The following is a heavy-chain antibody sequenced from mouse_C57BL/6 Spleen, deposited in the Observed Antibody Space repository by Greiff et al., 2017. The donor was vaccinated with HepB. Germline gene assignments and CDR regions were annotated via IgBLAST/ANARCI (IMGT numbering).Heavy chain of an antibody. CDR2: IWSGGST. D-gene: IGHD1-1*01. Sequence: VKLMESGPGLVQPSQSLSITCTVSGFSLTSYGVHWVRQSPGKGLEWLGVIWSGGSTDYNAAFISRMSISKDNSKSQVFFKMNSLQADDTAIYYCAQGYYGSSYGYFDVWGTGTTVTVSS. J-gene: IGHJ1*03. CDR1: GFSLTSYG. CDR3: AQGYYGSSYGYFDV. V-gene: IGHV2-2*01.